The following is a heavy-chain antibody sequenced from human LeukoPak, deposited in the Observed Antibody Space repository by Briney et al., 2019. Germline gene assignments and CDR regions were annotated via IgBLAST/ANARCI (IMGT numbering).Heavy chain of an antibody. CDR1: GYTFTSYD. CDR2: MNPNSGNT. CDR3: ARGRTYDFWSGYPTTFFDY. V-gene: IGHV1-8*01. D-gene: IGHD3-3*01. J-gene: IGHJ4*02. Sequence: ASVKVSCKASGYTFTSYDINWVRQATGQGLEWMGWMNPNSGNTGYAQKFQGRVTMTRNTSISTAYMELSSLRSEDTAVYYCARGRTYDFWSGYPTTFFDYWGQGTLVTVPS.